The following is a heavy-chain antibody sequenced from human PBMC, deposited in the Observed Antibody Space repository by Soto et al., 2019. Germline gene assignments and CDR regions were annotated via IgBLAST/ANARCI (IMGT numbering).Heavy chain of an antibody. V-gene: IGHV3-23*01. CDR1: GFTFSNFA. CDR2: ISGSGDDT. J-gene: IGHJ4*02. Sequence: QLLESGGGFVQPGGSLRLSCVASGFTFSNFAMAWVRQAPGEGLEWVSAISGSGDDTFYADSIKGRFTISRDNSKDTLYLQINSLRAEDTAVYYCANPIPKTGTTLGFWGQGTLVTVSS. CDR3: ANPIPKTGTTLGF. D-gene: IGHD1-1*01.